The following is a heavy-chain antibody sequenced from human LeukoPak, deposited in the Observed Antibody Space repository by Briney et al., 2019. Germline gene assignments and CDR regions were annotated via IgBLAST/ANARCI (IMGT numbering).Heavy chain of an antibody. V-gene: IGHV3-21*01. CDR1: GFTFSSYS. J-gene: IGHJ5*02. CDR3: ARDSGYCSGGSRDVGNWFDP. D-gene: IGHD2-15*01. CDR2: ISSSSSYI. Sequence: GGSLRLSRAASGFTFSSYSMNWVRQAPGKGLEWVSSISSSSSYIYYADSVKGRFTISRDNAKNSLYLQMNSLRAEDTAVYHCARDSGYCSGGSRDVGNWFDPWGQGTLVTVSS.